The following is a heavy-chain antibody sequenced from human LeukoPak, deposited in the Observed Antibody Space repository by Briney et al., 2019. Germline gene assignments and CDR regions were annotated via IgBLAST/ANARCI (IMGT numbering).Heavy chain of an antibody. Sequence: GGSLRLSCAASGFTFSSYAMSWVRQAPGKGLEWVSAISGSGGSTYYADSVKGRFTISRDNSKNTLYLQMNSLRAEDTAVYYCARESGWYPYYYYYMDVWGKGTTVTISS. CDR2: ISGSGGST. V-gene: IGHV3-23*01. CDR1: GFTFSSYA. J-gene: IGHJ6*03. CDR3: ARESGWYPYYYYYMDV. D-gene: IGHD6-19*01.